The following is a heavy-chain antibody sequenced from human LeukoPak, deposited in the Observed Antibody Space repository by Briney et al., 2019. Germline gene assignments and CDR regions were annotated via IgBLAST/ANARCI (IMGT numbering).Heavy chain of an antibody. J-gene: IGHJ4*02. CDR1: GFTLSSYW. D-gene: IGHD1-14*01. CDR3: ARDHLRTGLDY. CDR2: IKQDGSEK. Sequence: GGSLRLSCAASGFTLSSYWMSWVRQAPGKGLEWVANIKQDGSEKCYVDSVKGRFTISRDNAKNSLYLQMNSLRAEDTAVYYCARDHLRTGLDYWGQGTLVTVSS. V-gene: IGHV3-7*01.